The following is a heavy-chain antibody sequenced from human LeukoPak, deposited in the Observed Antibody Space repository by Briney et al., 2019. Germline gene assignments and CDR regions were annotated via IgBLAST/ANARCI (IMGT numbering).Heavy chain of an antibody. CDR2: LYSTGDT. CDR3: AKDHKTRPETFDY. Sequence: PGGSLRLSCAASGLTVSANYMTWVRQAPGQGLEWVSVLYSTGDTYYADSVKGRFTISRDKSKNTLYLQMNSLRAEDTAVYYCAKDHKTRPETFDYWGQGTLVTVSS. D-gene: IGHD2-2*01. CDR1: GLTVSANY. V-gene: IGHV3-66*01. J-gene: IGHJ4*02.